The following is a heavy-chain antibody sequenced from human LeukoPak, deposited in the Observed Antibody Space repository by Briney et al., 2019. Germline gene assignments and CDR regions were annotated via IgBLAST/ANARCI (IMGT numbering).Heavy chain of an antibody. CDR2: INHSGST. J-gene: IGHJ4*02. Sequence: SETLSLTCAVYGGSFSGYYWSWIRQPPGKGLEWIGEINHSGSTNYNPSLKSRVTISVDTSKNQFSLKLSSVTAADTAVYYCARGDSSGYYLWGQGTLVTVSS. D-gene: IGHD3-22*01. CDR1: GGSFSGYY. V-gene: IGHV4-34*01. CDR3: ARGDSSGYYL.